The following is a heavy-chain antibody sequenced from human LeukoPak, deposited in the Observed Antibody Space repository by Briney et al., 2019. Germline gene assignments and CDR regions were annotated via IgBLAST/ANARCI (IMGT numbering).Heavy chain of an antibody. CDR3: ARGRDIVVVPAAIYDY. CDR2: IYTSGST. D-gene: IGHD2-2*02. V-gene: IGHV4-61*02. CDR1: GGFISSGSYY. Sequence: SQTLSLTCTVSGGFISSGSYYWSWIRQPAGKGLEWIGRIYTSGSTNYNPSLKSRVTISVDTSKNQFSLKLSSVTAADTAVYYCARGRDIVVVPAAIYDYWGQGTLVTVSS. J-gene: IGHJ4*02.